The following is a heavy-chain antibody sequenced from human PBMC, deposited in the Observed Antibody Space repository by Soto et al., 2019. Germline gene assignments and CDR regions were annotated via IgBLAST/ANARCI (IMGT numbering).Heavy chain of an antibody. Sequence: EVQLVETGGGLIQPGGSLRLSCAASGFTVSSNYMSWVRQAPGKGLEWVSVIYSGGSTYYADSVKGRLTISRDNSNNKLYLQMHSLRAEDPAVYYCARDGLRGWHAFDIWGQGTMVTASS. V-gene: IGHV3-53*02. D-gene: IGHD6-19*01. CDR1: GFTVSSNY. CDR2: IYSGGST. J-gene: IGHJ3*02. CDR3: ARDGLRGWHAFDI.